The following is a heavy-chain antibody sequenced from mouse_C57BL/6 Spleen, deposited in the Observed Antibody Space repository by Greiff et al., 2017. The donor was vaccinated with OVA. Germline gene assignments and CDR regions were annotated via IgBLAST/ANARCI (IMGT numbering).Heavy chain of an antibody. CDR2: IRLKSDNYAT. Sequence: EVHLVESGGGLVQPGGSMKLSCVASGFTFSNYWMNWVRQSPEKGLEWVAQIRLKSDNYATHYAESVKGRFTISRDDSKSSVYLQMNNLRAEDTGIYYCTYYDYEGWYFDVWGTGTTVTVSS. D-gene: IGHD2-4*01. V-gene: IGHV6-3*01. CDR1: GFTFSNYW. J-gene: IGHJ1*03. CDR3: TYYDYEGWYFDV.